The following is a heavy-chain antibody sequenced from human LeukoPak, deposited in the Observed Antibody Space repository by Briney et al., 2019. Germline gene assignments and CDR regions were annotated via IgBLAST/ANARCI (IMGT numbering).Heavy chain of an antibody. CDR3: AREGSGSYFAFDY. CDR2: IYSGGST. Sequence: PGGSLRLSCAASGFTVSSNYMSWVRQAPGKGLEWVSVIYSGGSTYYADSVKGRFTISRDNSKNTLYLQMNSLRAEDTAVYYCAREGSGSYFAFDYWGQGTLVTVSS. CDR1: GFTVSSNY. D-gene: IGHD1-26*01. V-gene: IGHV3-66*01. J-gene: IGHJ4*02.